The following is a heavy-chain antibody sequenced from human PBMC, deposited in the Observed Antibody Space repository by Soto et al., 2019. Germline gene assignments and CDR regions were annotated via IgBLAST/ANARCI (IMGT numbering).Heavy chain of an antibody. J-gene: IGHJ4*02. D-gene: IGHD3-9*01. CDR1: GGTFSSYA. V-gene: IGHV1-69*01. CDR3: ARADRQYFDWLRFDY. CDR2: IIPIFGTA. Sequence: QVQLVQSGAEVKKPGSSVKVSCKASGGTFSSYAFTWLRQAPGQGLEWMGGIIPIFGTANYAQKFQGRVTITADESTSTAYMELSSLRSEDTAVYYCARADRQYFDWLRFDYWGQGTLVTVSS.